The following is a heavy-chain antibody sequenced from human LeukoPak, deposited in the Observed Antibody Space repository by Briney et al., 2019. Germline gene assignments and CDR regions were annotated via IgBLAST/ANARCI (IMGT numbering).Heavy chain of an antibody. J-gene: IGHJ6*03. V-gene: IGHV1-58*01. Sequence: GASVKVSCKASGFTFTSSAVQWVRQARGQRLEWIGWIVVGSGNTNYAQKFQERVTITRDMSTSTAYMELSSLRSEDTAVYYCARVLSGTNGEGIDYYYMDVWGKGTTVTVSS. CDR2: IVVGSGNT. D-gene: IGHD2/OR15-2a*01. CDR3: ARVLSGTNGEGIDYYYMDV. CDR1: GFTFTSSA.